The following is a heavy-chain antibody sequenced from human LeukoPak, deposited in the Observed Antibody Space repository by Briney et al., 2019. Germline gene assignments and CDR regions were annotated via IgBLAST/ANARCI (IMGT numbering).Heavy chain of an antibody. CDR1: GFTFDDYA. J-gene: IGHJ4*02. CDR2: ISWNSGSI. D-gene: IGHD2-21*01. CDR3: ANVVGY. Sequence: GGSLRLSCAASGFTFDDYAMHWVRQAPGKGLEWVSGISWNSGSIGYADSVKGRFTISRDNAKNSLYLQMNSLRAEDTALYYCANVVGYWGQGTLVTVSS. V-gene: IGHV3-9*01.